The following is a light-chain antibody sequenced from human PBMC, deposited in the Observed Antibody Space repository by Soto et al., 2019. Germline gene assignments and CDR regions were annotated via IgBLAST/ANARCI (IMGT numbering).Light chain of an antibody. CDR3: QQYDNWPVT. CDR2: DTS. CDR1: QSVSSH. V-gene: IGKV3-15*01. Sequence: RVLTQSPVTLSVSPGDSATLSCRASQSVSSHVAWYQQKAGRAPRLLIYDTSARVTGIPARFSGRGSETEFTLTISGLQSEDFAVYYCQQYDNWPVTFGGGTNLQIK. J-gene: IGKJ4*01.